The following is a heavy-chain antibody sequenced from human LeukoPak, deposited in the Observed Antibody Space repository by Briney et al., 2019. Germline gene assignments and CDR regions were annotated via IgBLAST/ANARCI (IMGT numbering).Heavy chain of an antibody. V-gene: IGHV3-30*18. Sequence: GRSLRLSCAASGFTFSSYGMHWVRQAPGKGLEWVAVISYDGSNKHYADSVKGRFTISRDNSKITLYLLMNSLRAEDTAVYYCAKISDGYNCFDYWGQGTLVTVSS. CDR3: AKISDGYNCFDY. CDR1: GFTFSSYG. CDR2: ISYDGSNK. D-gene: IGHD5-24*01. J-gene: IGHJ4*02.